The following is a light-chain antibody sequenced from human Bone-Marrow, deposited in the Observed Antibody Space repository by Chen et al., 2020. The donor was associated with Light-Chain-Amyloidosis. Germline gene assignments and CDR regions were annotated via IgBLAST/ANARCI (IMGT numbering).Light chain of an antibody. Sequence: DIVMTQSPDSLAVSLGERATINCKSSQSVLYSSNNQNYLTWYQQKPGQPPKLLIYFASTRESGVPDRFSGSGSGTDFTLTIGSLQAEDVAVYYCQQYYNVPFTFGPGTKVDIK. CDR3: QQYYNVPFT. J-gene: IGKJ3*01. CDR1: QSVLYSSNNQNY. CDR2: FAS. V-gene: IGKV4-1*01.